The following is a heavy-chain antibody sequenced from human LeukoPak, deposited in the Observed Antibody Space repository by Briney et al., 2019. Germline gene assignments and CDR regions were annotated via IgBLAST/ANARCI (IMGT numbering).Heavy chain of an antibody. CDR2: INVGNGNT. V-gene: IGHV1-3*03. D-gene: IGHD4-17*01. CDR1: GYTFTSYA. Sequence: ASVKVSCKASGYTFTSYAMHWVRQAPGQRLEWMGWINVGNGNTKYSREFQGRVTITRDTSASTAYMELSSLRSEDMAVYYCAREDYGDYVFDYWGQGTLVTVSS. J-gene: IGHJ4*02. CDR3: AREDYGDYVFDY.